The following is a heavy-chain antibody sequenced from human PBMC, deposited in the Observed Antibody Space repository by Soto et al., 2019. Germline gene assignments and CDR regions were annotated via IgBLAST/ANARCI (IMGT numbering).Heavy chain of an antibody. Sequence: SETLSLTCIVCCVSIGSYDWSWIGQPPWKGLEWIGYIYYSGSTNYNPSLKSRVTISVDTSKNQFSLKRSSVTAADTAVYYCARVSSSGNWFDPWGQGTLVTVS. CDR2: IYYSGST. J-gene: IGHJ5*02. D-gene: IGHD3-22*01. CDR3: ARVSSSGNWFDP. CDR1: CVSIGSYD. V-gene: IGHV4-59*01.